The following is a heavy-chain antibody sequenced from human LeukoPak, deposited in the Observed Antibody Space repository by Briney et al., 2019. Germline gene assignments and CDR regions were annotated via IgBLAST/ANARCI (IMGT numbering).Heavy chain of an antibody. J-gene: IGHJ4*02. D-gene: IGHD3-9*01. CDR1: GGTFSSYA. V-gene: IGHV1-69*13. CDR2: IIPIFGTA. CDR3: ARGKYFDWLLRLTYFDY. Sequence: ASVKVSCKASGGTFSSYAISWVRQAPGQGLEWMGGIIPIFGTANYAQKFQGRVAITADESTSTAYMELSSLRSEDTAVYYCARGKYFDWLLRLTYFDYCGQGTLVTVSS.